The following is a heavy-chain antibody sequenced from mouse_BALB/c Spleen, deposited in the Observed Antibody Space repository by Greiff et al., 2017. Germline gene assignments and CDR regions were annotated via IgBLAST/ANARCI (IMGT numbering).Heavy chain of an antibody. J-gene: IGHJ3*01. CDR3: TRDGGYGRTNAY. Sequence: EVHLVESGGGLVKPGGSLKLSCAASGFTFSSYTMSWVRQTPEKRLEWVATISSGGSYTYYPDSVKGRFTISRDNAKNTLYLQMSSLKSEDTAMYYCTRDGGYGRTNAYWGQGTLVTVSA. D-gene: IGHD1-1*01. CDR1: GFTFSSYT. V-gene: IGHV5-6-4*01. CDR2: ISSGGSYT.